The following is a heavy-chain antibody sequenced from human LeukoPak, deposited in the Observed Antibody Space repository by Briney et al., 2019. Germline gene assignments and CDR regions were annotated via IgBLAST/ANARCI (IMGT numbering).Heavy chain of an antibody. CDR2: TYYRSKWYY. Sequence: SQTLSLTSDISGDTVSSNSAAWNWIRQYPSRGLEWLGRTYYRSKWYYDYAVSVKSRITISPDTSKNQFSLQLNSGTADYTAVYYCARGFALDFWGQGTMVTVSS. V-gene: IGHV6-1*01. CDR3: ARGFALDF. J-gene: IGHJ3*01. CDR1: GDTVSSNSAA.